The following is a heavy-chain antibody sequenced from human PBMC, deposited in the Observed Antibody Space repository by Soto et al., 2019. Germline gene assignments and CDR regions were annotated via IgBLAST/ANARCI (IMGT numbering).Heavy chain of an antibody. CDR2: IYYSGST. D-gene: IGHD5-18*01. CDR3: AREYSYHFDP. V-gene: IGHV4-30-4*01. J-gene: IGHJ5*02. Sequence: SETLSLTCTVSGGSISSGDYYWSWIRQPPGKGLEWIGYIYYSGSTYYNPSLKSRVIMSVDTSKNQFSLKLTSVTAADTAVYYCAREYSYHFDPWGQGTLVTV. CDR1: GGSISSGDYY.